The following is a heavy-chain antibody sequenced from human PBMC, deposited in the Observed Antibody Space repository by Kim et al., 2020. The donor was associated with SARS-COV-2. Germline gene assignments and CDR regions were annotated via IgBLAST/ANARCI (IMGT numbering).Heavy chain of an antibody. Sequence: SETLSLTCTVSGGSISSYYWSWIRQPPGKGLEWIGYIYYSGSTNYNPSLKSRVTISLDTSQKQFALKLSSVTAADTAGYYCASLGDFDFWGQGTLVTASS. CDR3: ASLGDFDF. J-gene: IGHJ4*02. D-gene: IGHD2-21*01. V-gene: IGHV4-59*01. CDR2: IYYSGST. CDR1: GGSISSYY.